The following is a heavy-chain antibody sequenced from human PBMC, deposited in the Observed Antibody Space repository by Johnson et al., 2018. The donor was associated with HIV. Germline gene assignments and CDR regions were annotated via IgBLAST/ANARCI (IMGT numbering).Heavy chain of an antibody. CDR1: GFTFSSYA. V-gene: IGHV3-30*04. D-gene: IGHD1-14*01. CDR3: ARDVTYRKYGLASFEI. J-gene: IGHJ3*02. Sequence: QVQLVESGGGVVQPGRSLRLSCAASGFTFSSYAMHWVRQAPGKGLEWVALISYDGTNKKYTDSVKGRFTISRDNSKNTLYLQMNSLRAEDTAVYYCARDVTYRKYGLASFEIWCHGAMVTVSS. CDR2: ISYDGTNK.